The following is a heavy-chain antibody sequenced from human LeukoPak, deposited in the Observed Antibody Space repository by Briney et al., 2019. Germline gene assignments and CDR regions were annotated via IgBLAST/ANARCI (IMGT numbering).Heavy chain of an antibody. CDR2: VNRDGSET. CDR1: GFALSSHW. Sequence: GGSLRLSCAASGFALSSHWMTWVRQVPGGGPEWVANVNRDGSETYYLDSVKGRFTISKDNAKNSLYLQMNSLRAEDTALYHCARNNGMDVWGQGTTVIVSS. V-gene: IGHV3-7*03. J-gene: IGHJ6*02. CDR3: ARNNGMDV.